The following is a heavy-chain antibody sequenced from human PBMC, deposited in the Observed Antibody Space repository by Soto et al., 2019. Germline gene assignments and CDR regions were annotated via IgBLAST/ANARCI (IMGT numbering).Heavy chain of an antibody. V-gene: IGHV1-69*02. CDR3: ARVGEHSGYGDYYYMDV. Sequence: QVQLVQSGAEVKKPGSSVKVSCEASGGTFSSYTISWVRQAPGQGLEWMGRIIPILGIANYAQKFQGRVTITADKSTSTAYMELSSLRSEDTAVYYCARVGEHSGYGDYYYMDVCGKGTTVTVSS. CDR1: GGTFSSYT. D-gene: IGHD5-12*01. J-gene: IGHJ6*03. CDR2: IIPILGIA.